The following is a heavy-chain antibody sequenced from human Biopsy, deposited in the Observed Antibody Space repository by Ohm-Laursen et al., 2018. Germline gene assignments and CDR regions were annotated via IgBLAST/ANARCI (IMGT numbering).Heavy chain of an antibody. CDR1: DFTFDDYA. CDR2: ITWNSGHI. V-gene: IGHV3-9*01. D-gene: IGHD3-10*01. Sequence: SLRLSCSASDFTFDDYAMSWVRQRPGKGLEWVSGITWNSGHIAYADSVKGRFTISRDNPKNVLWLQMNSLRVVYTAMYYCVKDIRRYFYGMDAWGQGTTVTVS. CDR3: VKDIRRYFYGMDA. J-gene: IGHJ6*02.